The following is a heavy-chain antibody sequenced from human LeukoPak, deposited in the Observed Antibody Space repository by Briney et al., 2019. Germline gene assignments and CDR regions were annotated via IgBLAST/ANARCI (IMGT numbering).Heavy chain of an antibody. CDR3: AGDFYCSSTSCRRNYYYYMDV. V-gene: IGHV3-30-3*01. CDR1: GFTFRAYI. CDR2: ISYDGSNK. J-gene: IGHJ6*03. D-gene: IGHD2-2*01. Sequence: GGSLRLSCAASGFTFRAYIMHWVRQAPGKGLEWVAVISYDGSNKYYADSVKGRFTISRDNSKNTLYLQMNSLRAEDTAVYYCAGDFYCSSTSCRRNYYYYMDVWGKGTTVTVSS.